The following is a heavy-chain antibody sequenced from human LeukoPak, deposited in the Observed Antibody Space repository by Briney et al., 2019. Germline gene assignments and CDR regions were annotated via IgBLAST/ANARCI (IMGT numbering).Heavy chain of an antibody. Sequence: GGSLRLSCAASGFTFSSYAMHWVRQAPGKGLEWVAVISYDGSNKYYADSVKGRFTISRDNSKNTLYLQMNSLRAEGTAVYYCARDYGSGSYYYYGMDVWGKGTTVTVSS. V-gene: IGHV3-30*04. CDR3: ARDYGSGSYYYYGMDV. CDR1: GFTFSSYA. CDR2: ISYDGSNK. D-gene: IGHD3-10*01. J-gene: IGHJ6*04.